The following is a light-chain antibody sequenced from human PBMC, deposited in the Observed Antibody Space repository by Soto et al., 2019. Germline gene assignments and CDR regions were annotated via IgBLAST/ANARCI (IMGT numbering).Light chain of an antibody. CDR1: QSVSSSY. CDR3: QQYVSAPRT. V-gene: IGKV3-20*01. CDR2: GAS. Sequence: DIVLTQSPGTLSLSPGERATLSCRASQSVSSSYLGWYQQKPGQAPRLLIYGASSRATGIPDRFSGSGSGTDFTLTISRLEPEDFAVYYCQQYVSAPRTFGQGTKLEIK. J-gene: IGKJ2*01.